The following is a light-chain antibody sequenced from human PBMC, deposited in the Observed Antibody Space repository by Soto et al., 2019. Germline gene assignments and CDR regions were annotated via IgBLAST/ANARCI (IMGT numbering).Light chain of an antibody. CDR1: QGVSSY. CDR3: QQYGSSPWT. J-gene: IGKJ1*01. CDR2: AAS. Sequence: EIVLTQSPATLSLSPGERATLSCRASQGVSSYLAWYQQKPGQAPRLLIYAASNRATGIPARFSGSGPGTDFTLTISRLEPEDFALYYCQQYGSSPWTFGQGTKVDI. V-gene: IGKV3-20*01.